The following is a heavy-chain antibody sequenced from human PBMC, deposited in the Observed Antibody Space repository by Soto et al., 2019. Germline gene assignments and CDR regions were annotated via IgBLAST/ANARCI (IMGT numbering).Heavy chain of an antibody. V-gene: IGHV1-69*13. CDR3: ARERSVGYCITTTCPKPFYYYAMDV. CDR2: TIPIFGTP. J-gene: IGHJ6*02. Sequence: SVKVSCKASGGTFTNYAFGWVRQAPGQGLEWMGGTIPIFGTPDYAQKFQGRVTITADESTRTASMELSSLRSDDTAVYYCARERSVGYCITTTCPKPFYYYAMDVWGQGTTVTVSS. D-gene: IGHD2-2*01. CDR1: GGTFTNYA.